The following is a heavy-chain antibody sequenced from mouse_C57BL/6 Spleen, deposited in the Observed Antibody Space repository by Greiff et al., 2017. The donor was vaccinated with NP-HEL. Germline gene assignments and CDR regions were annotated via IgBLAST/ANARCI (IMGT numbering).Heavy chain of an antibody. D-gene: IGHD1-1*01. CDR1: GYSITSGYY. V-gene: IGHV3-6*01. CDR3: ARGAYYGSSHY. CDR2: ISYDGSN. Sequence: EVKLQESGPGLVKPSQSLSLTCSVTGYSITSGYYWNWIRQFPGNKLEWMGYISYDGSNNYNPSLKNRISITRDTSKNQFFLKLNSVTTEDTATYYCARGAYYGSSHYWGQGTTLTVSS. J-gene: IGHJ2*01.